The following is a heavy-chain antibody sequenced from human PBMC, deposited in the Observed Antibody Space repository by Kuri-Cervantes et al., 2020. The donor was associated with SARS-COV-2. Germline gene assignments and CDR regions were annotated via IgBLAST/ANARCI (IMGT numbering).Heavy chain of an antibody. Sequence: GGSLRLSCAASGFTFGSYAMHWVRQAPGKGLEWVAVISYDGSNKYYADSVKGRFTISRDNSKNTLYLQMNSLRAEDTAVYYCARWGRWQQLVEGYFDYWGQGTLVTVSS. V-gene: IGHV3-30-3*01. J-gene: IGHJ4*02. D-gene: IGHD6-13*01. CDR1: GFTFGSYA. CDR2: ISYDGSNK. CDR3: ARWGRWQQLVEGYFDY.